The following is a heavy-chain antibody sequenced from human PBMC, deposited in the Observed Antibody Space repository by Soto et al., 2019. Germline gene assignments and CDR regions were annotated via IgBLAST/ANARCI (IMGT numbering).Heavy chain of an antibody. J-gene: IGHJ1*01. CDR2: IIPIFGTA. CDR1: GGTFSSYA. D-gene: IGHD2-15*01. Sequence: ASVKVSCKASGGTFSSYAISWVRQAPGQGLEWMGGIIPIFGTANYAQKFQGRVTITADESTSTAYMELISLRSEDSSVYYCAREGLDCSGGSCYSGYFQHLGRVTLGVVSS. V-gene: IGHV1-69*13. CDR3: AREGLDCSGGSCYSGYFQH.